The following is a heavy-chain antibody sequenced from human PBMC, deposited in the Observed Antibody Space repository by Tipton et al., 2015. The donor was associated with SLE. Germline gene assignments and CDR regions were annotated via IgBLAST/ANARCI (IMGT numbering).Heavy chain of an antibody. D-gene: IGHD3-10*01. CDR1: GGSINSYF. CDR2: VCNSVST. J-gene: IGHJ6*02. Sequence: LRLSCTVSGGSINSYFWSWIRQSPGKGLEWIACVCNSVSTNYDPSLKSRGTISVDTSKNHFSLELTSVTAADTAVYYCARQRLRLLSPLDARGQGTTVTVSS. V-gene: IGHV4-59*08. CDR3: ARQRLRLLSPLDA.